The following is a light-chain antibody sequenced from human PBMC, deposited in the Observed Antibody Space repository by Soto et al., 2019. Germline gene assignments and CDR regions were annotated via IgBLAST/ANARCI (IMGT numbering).Light chain of an antibody. V-gene: IGLV1-44*01. CDR1: SSNIGSNV. J-gene: IGLJ2*01. CDR3: ASWDDSLSAVL. Sequence: QSVLTRPPSASGTPGQRVTISCSGSSSNIGSNVVNWYQQLPGTAPKLLIYSNNQRPSGVPDRFSGSKSGTSASLAISGLQSEDETDYYCASWDDSLSAVLFGGGTKLTVL. CDR2: SNN.